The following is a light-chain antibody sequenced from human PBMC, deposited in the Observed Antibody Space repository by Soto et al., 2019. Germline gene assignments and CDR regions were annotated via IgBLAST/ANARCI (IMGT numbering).Light chain of an antibody. J-gene: IGKJ3*01. CDR2: DAS. V-gene: IGKV1-33*01. Sequence: DIQLTQSPSSLSASVGDRVTITRQASQGINNYLNWYQQKSGKPPKLLIYDASNLEAGVPSRFRGSGSGTDFILSISSLQPDDVATYYCQQYESLPPRFGPGTTVEIK. CDR1: QGINNY. CDR3: QQYESLPPR.